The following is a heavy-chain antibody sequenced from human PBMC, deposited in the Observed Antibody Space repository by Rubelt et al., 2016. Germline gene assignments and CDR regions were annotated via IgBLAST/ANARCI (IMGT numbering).Heavy chain of an antibody. D-gene: IGHD3-22*01. J-gene: IGHJ4*02. Sequence: QVQLQQWGAGLLKPSETLSLTCAVYGGSFSGYYWSWIRQPPGKGLEWIGEINHSGSTNYNPSLKSRVTISVDTSKKQLCLKLSSVTAADTAVYYCASESSGQTHWGQGTLVTVSS. CDR1: GGSFSGYY. CDR2: INHSGST. CDR3: ASESSGQTH. V-gene: IGHV4-34*01.